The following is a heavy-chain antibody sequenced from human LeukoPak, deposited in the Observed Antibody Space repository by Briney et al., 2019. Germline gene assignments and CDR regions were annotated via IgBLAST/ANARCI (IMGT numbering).Heavy chain of an antibody. Sequence: VASVKVSCKASGGTFSSYIISWVRQAPGQGLEWMGRIIPILGVANYAQKFQGRVTLTRDTSTSTVYMNLSSLRSEDTALYYCARDLAVADSGYYHGMDVWGQGTTVTVSS. CDR2: IIPILGVA. J-gene: IGHJ6*02. CDR3: ARDLAVADSGYYHGMDV. V-gene: IGHV1-69*04. D-gene: IGHD6-19*01. CDR1: GGTFSSYI.